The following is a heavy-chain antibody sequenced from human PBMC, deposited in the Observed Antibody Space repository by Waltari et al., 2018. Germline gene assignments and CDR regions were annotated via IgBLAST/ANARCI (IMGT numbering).Heavy chain of an antibody. CDR1: GGSFSGYY. CDR3: ARGFSPFGGVIVSAYYFDY. D-gene: IGHD3-16*02. J-gene: IGHJ4*02. V-gene: IGHV4-34*01. Sequence: QVQLQQWGAGLLKPSETLSLTCAVYGGSFSGYYWSWIRQPPGKGLEWIGEINHSGSTNYNPSLKRRVTISVDTSKNQFSLKLSSVTAADTAVYYCARGFSPFGGVIVSAYYFDYWGQGTLVTVSS. CDR2: INHSGST.